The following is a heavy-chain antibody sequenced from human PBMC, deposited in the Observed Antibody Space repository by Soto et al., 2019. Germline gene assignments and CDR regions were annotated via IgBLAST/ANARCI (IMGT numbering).Heavy chain of an antibody. CDR2: ISYDGSNK. Sequence: PGGSLRLSCAASGFTFSSYAMHWVRQAPGKGLEWVAVISYDGSNKYYADSVKGRFTISRDNSKNTLYLQMNSLRAEDTAVYYCARDFNLGPGTPDYWGQGTLVTVSS. D-gene: IGHD1-7*01. V-gene: IGHV3-30-3*01. CDR3: ARDFNLGPGTPDY. J-gene: IGHJ4*02. CDR1: GFTFSSYA.